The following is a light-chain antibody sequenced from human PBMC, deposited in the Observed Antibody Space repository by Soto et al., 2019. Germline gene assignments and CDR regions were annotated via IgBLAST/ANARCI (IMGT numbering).Light chain of an antibody. Sequence: DIQMTQSPSTLSASVGDRVTITCRASQSIRSWLAWYQQKQGKAPKILIYDASSLESGVPSRFSGSGSGTEFTLSINRLQPEDFSTYYCQQAYSFPITFGQGTRLEI. CDR2: DAS. V-gene: IGKV1-5*01. CDR3: QQAYSFPIT. CDR1: QSIRSW. J-gene: IGKJ5*01.